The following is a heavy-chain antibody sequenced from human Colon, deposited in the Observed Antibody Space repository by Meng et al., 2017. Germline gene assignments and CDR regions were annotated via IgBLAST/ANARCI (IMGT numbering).Heavy chain of an antibody. CDR1: GFTFSSYW. CDR3: ARGYLGTPVVHFDS. CDR2: VHYSGNT. V-gene: IGHV4-4*02. D-gene: IGHD7-27*01. J-gene: IGHJ4*02. Sequence: GSLRLSCAASGFTFSSYWMHWVRQSPEKGLEWIGEVHYSGNTNYNPSLKSRVTMSVDRSKNHFSLNLTSVTAADTAVYYCARGYLGTPVVHFDSWGQGALVTVSS.